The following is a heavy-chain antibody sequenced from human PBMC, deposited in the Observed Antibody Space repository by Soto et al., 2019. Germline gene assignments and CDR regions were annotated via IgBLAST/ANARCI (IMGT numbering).Heavy chain of an antibody. CDR3: APLGEWELLSVDC. J-gene: IGHJ4*02. CDR2: ITKSAGST. CDR1: GFAFSTYA. Sequence: EVQLLESGGGLVPPGGSLRLSCVASGFAFSTYAMSWVRQAPGKGLEWVSGITKSAGSTYYADSVKGRYTISRDNSKNTLLLQMERLRAEDTAVYYCAPLGEWELLSVDCWGQGTLVTVSS. V-gene: IGHV3-23*01. D-gene: IGHD1-26*01.